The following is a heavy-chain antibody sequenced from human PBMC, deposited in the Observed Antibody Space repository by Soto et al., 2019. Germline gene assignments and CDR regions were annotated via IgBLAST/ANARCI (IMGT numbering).Heavy chain of an antibody. V-gene: IGHV3-33*01. D-gene: IGHD1-7*01. CDR3: VRDVTGTYGWFAP. Sequence: QVQLVESGGGVVQPGRSLRLSCAASGFIFSRHGMHWVRQAPGKGLEWVAVIYYDGGNKYYADAVKGRFTISRDNSKSTVDLQMNSLRAEDTAVYYCVRDVTGTYGWFAPWGQGTLVTVS. J-gene: IGHJ5*02. CDR2: IYYDGGNK. CDR1: GFIFSRHG.